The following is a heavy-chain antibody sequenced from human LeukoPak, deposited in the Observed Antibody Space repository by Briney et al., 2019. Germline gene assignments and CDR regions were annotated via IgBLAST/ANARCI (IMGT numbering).Heavy chain of an antibody. J-gene: IGHJ4*02. D-gene: IGHD3-10*01. CDR3: ARLRWPRGGRSSFDY. V-gene: IGHV5-51*01. CDR1: GYSFTNYW. Sequence: GGSLKISCKASGYSFTNYWIGWVRQMPGKGLEWMGIFNPDDSDTIYSPSFQGQVTISADESITTAYLQWSSLKASDTAMYYCARLRWPRGGRSSFDYWGQGALVTVSS. CDR2: FNPDDSDT.